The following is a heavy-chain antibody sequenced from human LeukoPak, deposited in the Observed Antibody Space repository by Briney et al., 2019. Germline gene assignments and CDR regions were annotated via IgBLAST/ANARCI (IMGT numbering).Heavy chain of an antibody. D-gene: IGHD2-21*02. V-gene: IGHV4-59*01. CDR2: IYYSGST. J-gene: IGHJ6*02. CDR3: ARVVVTATPDYYYYYGMDV. Sequence: SETLSLTCTVSGGSISSYYWSWIRQPPGKGLEWIGYIYYSGSTNYNPTLKSRVTISVDTSKNQFSLKLSSVTAADTAVYYCARVVVTATPDYYYYYGMDVWGQGTTVTVSS. CDR1: GGSISSYY.